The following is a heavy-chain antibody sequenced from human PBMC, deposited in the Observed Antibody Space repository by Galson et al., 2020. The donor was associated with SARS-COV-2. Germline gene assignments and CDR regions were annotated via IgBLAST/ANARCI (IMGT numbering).Heavy chain of an antibody. Sequence: QLGESLKLSCAASGFTFNNYGMHWVRQAPGKGLEWVAVISYEGSNKYYADPVRGRFFISRDNSKNTLYLQMDSLRPEDTAVYYCAKRPKVFEIWPDGMDVWGQGTTVTVSS. CDR1: GFTFNNYG. CDR3: AKRPKVFEIWPDGMDV. CDR2: ISYEGSNK. J-gene: IGHJ6*02. D-gene: IGHD3-10*02. V-gene: IGHV3-30*18.